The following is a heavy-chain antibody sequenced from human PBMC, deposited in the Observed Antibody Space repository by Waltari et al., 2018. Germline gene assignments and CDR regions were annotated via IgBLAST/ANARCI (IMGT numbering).Heavy chain of an antibody. V-gene: IGHV3-9*03. CDR1: GFTFDDYA. Sequence: EVQLVECGGGSVQPGRSLILSGAAAGFTFDDYAMPWVRQAPGKGLGWGSGIGWNSGSIGYANSVKGRFTISRDNAKNSLYLQMNSLRAEDMALYYCAKSYGSGKGHFDYWGQGTLVTVSS. J-gene: IGHJ4*02. D-gene: IGHD3-10*01. CDR2: IGWNSGSI. CDR3: AKSYGSGKGHFDY.